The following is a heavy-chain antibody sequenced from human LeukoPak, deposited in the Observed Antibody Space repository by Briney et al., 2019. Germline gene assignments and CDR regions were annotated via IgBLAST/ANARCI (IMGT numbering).Heavy chain of an antibody. CDR3: ARDPIIAAAGKNYHYGMDF. D-gene: IGHD6-13*01. CDR1: GGSFSSGGYY. Sequence: SQTLSLTCTVSGGSFSSGGYYWSWIRQHPGKGLEWSGYIYYSGSTYYNPALKSRVTISVDTSKNQFSLKLSSVTAADTAVYYCARDPIIAAAGKNYHYGMDFWGQGTTVTVSS. CDR2: IYYSGST. J-gene: IGHJ6*02. V-gene: IGHV4-31*03.